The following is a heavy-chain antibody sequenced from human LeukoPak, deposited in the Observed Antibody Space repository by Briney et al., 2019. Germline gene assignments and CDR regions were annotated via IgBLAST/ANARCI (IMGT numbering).Heavy chain of an antibody. J-gene: IGHJ6*04. CDR1: GFTFSSYA. D-gene: IGHD3-9*01. V-gene: IGHV3-23*01. CDR2: ISGSGGNT. Sequence: GGSLRLSCAASGFTFSSYAMSWVRQAPGKGLEWVSAISGSGGNTYYADSVKGRFTISRDNSKNTLYLQMNSLRAEDTAVYYCAKEGSLRYFDWPDYYYYGMDVWGKGTTVTVSS. CDR3: AKEGSLRYFDWPDYYYYGMDV.